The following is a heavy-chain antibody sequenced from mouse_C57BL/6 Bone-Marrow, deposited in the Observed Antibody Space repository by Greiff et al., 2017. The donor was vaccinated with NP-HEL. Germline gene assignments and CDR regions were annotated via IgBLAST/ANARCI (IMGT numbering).Heavy chain of an antibody. CDR2: IYPGSGST. V-gene: IGHV1-55*01. Sequence: VQLQQSGAELVKPGASVKMSCKASGYTFTSYWITWVKQRPGQGLEWIGDIYPGSGSTNYNEKFKSKATLTVATSSSTAYMQLSSLTSEDSAVYYCARGYYYGDYWGQGTTLTVSS. CDR3: ARGYYYGDY. J-gene: IGHJ2*01. CDR1: GYTFTSYW.